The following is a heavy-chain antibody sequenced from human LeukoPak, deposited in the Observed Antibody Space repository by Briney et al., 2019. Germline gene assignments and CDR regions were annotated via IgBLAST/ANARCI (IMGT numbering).Heavy chain of an antibody. CDR2: IGGTGGST. V-gene: IGHV3-23*01. J-gene: IGHJ4*02. CDR1: GFTFSSYS. D-gene: IGHD1-26*01. CDR3: AKPGVGPTPLLTPHDY. Sequence: PGGSLRLSCAASGFTFSSYSMNWVRQAPGKGLEWVSAIGGTGGSTYYADSVKGRFTISRDNSKNTLYLQMNSLKAEDTAVYYCAKPGVGPTPLLTPHDYWGQGTLVTVSS.